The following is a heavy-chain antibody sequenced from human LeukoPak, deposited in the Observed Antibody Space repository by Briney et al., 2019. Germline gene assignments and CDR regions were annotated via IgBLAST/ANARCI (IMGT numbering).Heavy chain of an antibody. V-gene: IGHV3-7*01. CDR3: AGEEQWLVTHFDY. Sequence: PGGSLRLSCAASGFTFSSYWMSWVRQAPGKVLEWVANIKQDGSEKYYVDSVKGRFTISRDNAKNSLYLQMNSLRAEDTAVYYCAGEEQWLVTHFDYWGQGTLVTVSS. J-gene: IGHJ4*02. CDR2: IKQDGSEK. D-gene: IGHD6-19*01. CDR1: GFTFSSYW.